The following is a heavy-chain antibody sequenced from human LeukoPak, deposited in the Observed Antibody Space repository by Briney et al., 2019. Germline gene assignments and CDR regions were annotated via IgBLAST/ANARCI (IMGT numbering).Heavy chain of an antibody. D-gene: IGHD3-22*01. Sequence: GGSLRLSCAASGLTVSSNYMGWVRQAPGKGLEWVSVVHGDGTTYYPGSVKGRFTISRDSSQNTLFLQLDSLRAEDTAVYYCARLFDRSAYAAFDIWGQGTMVTVSS. V-gene: IGHV3-66*02. J-gene: IGHJ3*02. CDR3: ARLFDRSAYAAFDI. CDR1: GLTVSSNY. CDR2: VHGDGTT.